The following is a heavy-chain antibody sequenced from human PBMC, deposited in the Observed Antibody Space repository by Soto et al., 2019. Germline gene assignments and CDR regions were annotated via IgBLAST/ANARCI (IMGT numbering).Heavy chain of an antibody. Sequence: LRLSCAASGFTFSSYGMHWVRQAPGKGLEWVAVISYDGSNKYYADSVKGRFTISRDNSKNTLYLQMNSLRAEDTAVYYCAGDYGDNYYYYGMDVWGQGTTVTVSS. CDR3: AGDYGDNYYYYGMDV. J-gene: IGHJ6*02. D-gene: IGHD4-17*01. V-gene: IGHV3-30*03. CDR1: GFTFSSYG. CDR2: ISYDGSNK.